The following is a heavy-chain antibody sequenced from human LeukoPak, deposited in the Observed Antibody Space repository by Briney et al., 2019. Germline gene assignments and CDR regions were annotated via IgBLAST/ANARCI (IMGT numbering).Heavy chain of an antibody. V-gene: IGHV1-69*13. Sequence: SVKVSCKASGYTFTSYGISWVRQAPGQGLEWMGGIIPIFGTANYAQKFQGRVTITADESTSTAYMELSSLRSEDTAVYYCASGAKYHYYFDYWGQGTLVTVSS. J-gene: IGHJ4*02. D-gene: IGHD3-16*01. CDR2: IIPIFGTA. CDR3: ASGAKYHYYFDY. CDR1: GYTFTSYG.